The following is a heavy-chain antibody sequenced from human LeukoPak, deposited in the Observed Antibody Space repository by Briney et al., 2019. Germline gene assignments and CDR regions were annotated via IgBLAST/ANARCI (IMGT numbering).Heavy chain of an antibody. D-gene: IGHD3-22*01. Sequence: SETLSLTCTVSGGSISSYYWGWIRQPPGKGLEWIGSIYYSGSTYYNPSLKSRVTISVDTSKNQFSLRLSSVTAADTAVYYCARDFITKAFDYWGQGTLVTVSS. CDR3: ARDFITKAFDY. CDR1: GGSISSYY. V-gene: IGHV4-39*07. CDR2: IYYSGST. J-gene: IGHJ4*02.